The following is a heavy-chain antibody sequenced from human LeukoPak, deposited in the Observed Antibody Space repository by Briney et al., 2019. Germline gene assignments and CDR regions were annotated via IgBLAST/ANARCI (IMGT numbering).Heavy chain of an antibody. CDR1: GFPISDHA. Sequence: GGSLRLSCVGSGFPISDHAMSWVRQAPGKGLEWVSVISAGGTRTTYSDSVKGRFTVSRDNSENILYLQMNSLRAEDTAVYYCAKDDMGRIVSSVDYFGLDVWGQGTTVTVSS. D-gene: IGHD5/OR15-5a*01. CDR2: ISAGGTRT. V-gene: IGHV3-23*01. CDR3: AKDDMGRIVSSVDYFGLDV. J-gene: IGHJ6*02.